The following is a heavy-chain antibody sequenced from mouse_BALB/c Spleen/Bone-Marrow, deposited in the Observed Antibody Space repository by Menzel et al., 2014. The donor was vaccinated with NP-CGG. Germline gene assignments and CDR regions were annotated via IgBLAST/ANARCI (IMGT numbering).Heavy chain of an antibody. CDR1: GFSLTSYG. Sequence: QVQLQQSGHGLVQPSQSLSITCTVSGFSLTSYGVYWVRQSPGKGLECLGVIWSGGSTDYNAAFISRLSISKDNSKSQVFFKMNSLQSNDTAIYYCARNRDWDGAMDYWGQGTSVTVSS. J-gene: IGHJ4*01. CDR3: ARNRDWDGAMDY. CDR2: IWSGGST. V-gene: IGHV2-2*03. D-gene: IGHD4-1*01.